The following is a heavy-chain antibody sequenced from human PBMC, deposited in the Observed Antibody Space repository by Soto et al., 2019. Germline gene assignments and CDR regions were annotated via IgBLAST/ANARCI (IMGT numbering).Heavy chain of an antibody. J-gene: IGHJ3*02. V-gene: IGHV3-30*18. Sequence: GGSLRLSCAASGFTFSSYGMHWVRQAPCKGLEWVAVISYDGSNKYYADSVKGRFTISRDNSKNTLYLQMNSLRAEDTAVYYCAKDDRYFYDSSGYYFPGAFDIWGQGTMVTVSS. D-gene: IGHD3-22*01. CDR3: AKDDRYFYDSSGYYFPGAFDI. CDR1: GFTFSSYG. CDR2: ISYDGSNK.